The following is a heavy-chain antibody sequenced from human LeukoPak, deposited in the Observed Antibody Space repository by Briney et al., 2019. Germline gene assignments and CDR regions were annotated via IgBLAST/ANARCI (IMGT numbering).Heavy chain of an antibody. CDR3: ARGGTSGYSSTRHFWGGNYYFDY. CDR1: GFTFDDYW. D-gene: IGHD2-2*01. Sequence: PGGSLRLSYGASGFTFDDYWMSWVRQAPGQGLEWVANINQDGSENYYLSSAKGRFTISRDNARNSLYLQVNSLRAEDTAVYYWARGGTSGYSSTRHFWGGNYYFDYWCQGSLIIVSS. V-gene: IGHV3-7*01. J-gene: IGHJ4*02. CDR2: INQDGSEN.